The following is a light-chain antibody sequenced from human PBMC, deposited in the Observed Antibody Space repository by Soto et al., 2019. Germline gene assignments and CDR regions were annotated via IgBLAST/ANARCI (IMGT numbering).Light chain of an antibody. CDR1: QTVNSY. CDR2: AAS. V-gene: IGKV1-39*01. J-gene: IGKJ2*01. Sequence: DIQMTQSPSSLPAYVTDRVTITCRASQTVNSYLNWYQQKPGKAPKLLISAASTLQGGVPSRFSASGSGTEFTLTISSLRLEDFATYYCQQSFVSPYTFGQGTKLEI. CDR3: QQSFVSPYT.